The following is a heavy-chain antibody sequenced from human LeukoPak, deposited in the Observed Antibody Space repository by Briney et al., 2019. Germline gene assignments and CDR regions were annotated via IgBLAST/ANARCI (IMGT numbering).Heavy chain of an antibody. Sequence: SETLSLTCTVSGGIISNYHWSWIRQPPGKGLGWIGYIYYRGSTKYNPSLESRVTISVDMSKNQFSLKLNSVTAADTAVYYCVRVQADGHSDTWGQGTMVTVSS. D-gene: IGHD5-24*01. V-gene: IGHV4-59*01. CDR2: IYYRGST. CDR1: GGIISNYH. CDR3: VRVQADGHSDT. J-gene: IGHJ3*02.